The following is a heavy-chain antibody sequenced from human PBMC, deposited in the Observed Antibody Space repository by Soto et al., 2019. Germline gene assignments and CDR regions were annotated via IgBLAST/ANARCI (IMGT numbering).Heavy chain of an antibody. D-gene: IGHD3-16*02. CDR1: GFTFSSYS. Sequence: PGGSLRLSCAASGFTFSSYSMHWVRQAPGKGLEWVAVISYDGSNKYYADSVKGRFTISRDNSKNTLYLQMNSLRAEDTAVYYCAKVEVILYGPDYWGQGTQVTVSS. J-gene: IGHJ4*02. V-gene: IGHV3-30*18. CDR2: ISYDGSNK. CDR3: AKVEVILYGPDY.